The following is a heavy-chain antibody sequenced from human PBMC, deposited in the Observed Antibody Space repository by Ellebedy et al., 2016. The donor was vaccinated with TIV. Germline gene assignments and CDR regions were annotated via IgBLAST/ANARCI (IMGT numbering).Heavy chain of an antibody. J-gene: IGHJ2*01. CDR2: ISTGSRNI. CDR1: GFTFSNSN. D-gene: IGHD5-18*01. V-gene: IGHV3-48*02. CDR3: ARDGAYNYDTYWYFDL. Sequence: GGSLRLSCEASGFTFSNSNLNWVRQAPGKGLEWVSYISTGSRNIYYADSVKGRFTISRHNAKNSLYLHMNSLRDEDTAVYYCARDGAYNYDTYWYFDLWGRGTLVTVSS.